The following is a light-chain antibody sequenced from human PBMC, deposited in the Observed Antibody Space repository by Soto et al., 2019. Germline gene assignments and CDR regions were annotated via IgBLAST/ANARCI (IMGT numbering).Light chain of an antibody. Sequence: QSVLTQPPSVSGAPGQRVTISCTGSSSNIGAGYDVHWYQQLPGTAPKLLIYGNINRPSRVPDRFSGSKSGTSASLAITGLQAEDEADYYCQSYDSSLSGPWVFGGGTKLTVL. V-gene: IGLV1-40*01. CDR2: GNI. CDR3: QSYDSSLSGPWV. J-gene: IGLJ2*01. CDR1: SSNIGAGYD.